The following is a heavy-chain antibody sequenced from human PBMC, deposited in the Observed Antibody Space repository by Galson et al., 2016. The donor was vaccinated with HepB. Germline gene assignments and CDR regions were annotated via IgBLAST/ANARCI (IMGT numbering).Heavy chain of an antibody. CDR2: ISYDGSNK. CDR1: GFTVSTYC. D-gene: IGHD4/OR15-4a*01. CDR3: AREIGGSTMASHWFHP. Sequence: SLRLSCAASGFTVSTYCLHWVRQAPGKGLEWVALISYDGSNKHYADSVKGRFTIAKDNSKNTLYLQMDSLRTEDTAMYYCAREIGGSTMASHWFHPWGQGTLVTVSS. J-gene: IGHJ5*02. V-gene: IGHV3-30*03.